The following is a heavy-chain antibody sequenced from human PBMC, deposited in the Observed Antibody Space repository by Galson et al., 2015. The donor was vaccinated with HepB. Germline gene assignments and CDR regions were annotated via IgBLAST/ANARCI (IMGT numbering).Heavy chain of an antibody. D-gene: IGHD4-23*01. Sequence: SLRLSCAVSGFSFSSYHMNWVRQAPGKGLEWISYISSDSKTIYYSDSVRGRFTISRDNAENSLSLQLNSLRAEDTAVYYCARDTTVVTHTLDYWGQGTLVTVSS. V-gene: IGHV3-48*01. J-gene: IGHJ4*02. CDR1: GFSFSSYH. CDR2: ISSDSKTI. CDR3: ARDTTVVTHTLDY.